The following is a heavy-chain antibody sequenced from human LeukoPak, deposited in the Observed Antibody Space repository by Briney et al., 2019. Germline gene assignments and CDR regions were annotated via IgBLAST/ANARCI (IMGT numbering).Heavy chain of an antibody. CDR2: IYSGGSP. V-gene: IGHV3-53*01. J-gene: IGHJ3*02. D-gene: IGHD3-16*01. CDR1: WFTVSSNY. CDR3: ARGGYDGFDI. Sequence: LGGSLRLSYSASWFTVSSNYMSWVRQAPGKALEGVSVIYSGGSPYYADSLKCRFTISRDNPKNTLHLQMNSLRAEDTAVYYCARGGYDGFDIWGQGRMVTVSS.